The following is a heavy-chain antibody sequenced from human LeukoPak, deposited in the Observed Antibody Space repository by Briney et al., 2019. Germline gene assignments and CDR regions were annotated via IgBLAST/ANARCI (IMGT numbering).Heavy chain of an antibody. V-gene: IGHV1-46*01. Sequence: ASVNVSCKASGYTFTSYYMHWVRQAPGQGLEWMGIINPSGGSTSYAQKFQGRVTMTRDTSTSTVYMELSSLRSEDTAVYYCARHLGHDYGDYNWFDPWGQGTLVTVSS. CDR1: GYTFTSYY. CDR3: ARHLGHDYGDYNWFDP. J-gene: IGHJ5*02. D-gene: IGHD4-17*01. CDR2: INPSGGST.